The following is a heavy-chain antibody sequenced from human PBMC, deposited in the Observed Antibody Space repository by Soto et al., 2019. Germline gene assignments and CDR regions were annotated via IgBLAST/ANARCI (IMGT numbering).Heavy chain of an antibody. Sequence: QVQLVQSGAAVKKPGSSVKVSCKASGGTFSSYAITWVRQAPGQGLEWMGGIIPIFGTANYAQKFQGRVTITAAESTRPASMELSSLRSEDTAVYYCARDRGPSSGYYPYWFDPWGQGTLVTVSS. CDR1: GGTFSSYA. CDR2: IIPIFGTA. V-gene: IGHV1-69*12. CDR3: ARDRGPSSGYYPYWFDP. J-gene: IGHJ5*02. D-gene: IGHD3-22*01.